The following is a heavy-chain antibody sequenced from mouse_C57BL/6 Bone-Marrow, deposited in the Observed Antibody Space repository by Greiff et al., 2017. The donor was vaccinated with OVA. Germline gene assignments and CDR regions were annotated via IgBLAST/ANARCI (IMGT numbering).Heavy chain of an antibody. CDR2: ISGGGGNT. Sequence: DVMLVESGGGLVKPGGSLKLSCAASGFTFSSYTMSWVRQTPEKRLEWVATISGGGGNTYYPDNVKGRFTFSRDNATNTLYLQMSSLRSEDTALYYCARHHSSGYVDYWGQGTTLTVSS. V-gene: IGHV5-9*01. D-gene: IGHD3-2*02. CDR1: GFTFSSYT. J-gene: IGHJ2*01. CDR3: ARHHSSGYVDY.